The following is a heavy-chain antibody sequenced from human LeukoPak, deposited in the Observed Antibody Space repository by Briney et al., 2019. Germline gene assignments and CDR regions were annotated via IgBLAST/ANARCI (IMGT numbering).Heavy chain of an antibody. Sequence: GGSLRLSCVASGFTFSNYWMYWVRQAPGKGLVWVSGIRGDGTDTSYADSVKGRFTISRDNSKNTLYLQMNSLRAEDTAVYYCAKVSVTAIVEAFDYWGQGTLVTVSS. J-gene: IGHJ4*02. CDR2: IRGDGTDT. CDR3: AKVSVTAIVEAFDY. D-gene: IGHD2-21*02. CDR1: GFTFSNYW. V-gene: IGHV3-74*03.